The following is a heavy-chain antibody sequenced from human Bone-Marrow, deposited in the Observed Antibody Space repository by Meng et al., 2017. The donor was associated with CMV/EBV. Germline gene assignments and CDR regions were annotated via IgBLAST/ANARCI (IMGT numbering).Heavy chain of an antibody. CDR2: ISGSGGTT. Sequence: GESLKISCGASGFNVSHHPMHWVRQAPGKGLKWVSAISGSGGTTYYADSVKGRFTISRDSSKNTLYLQMNSLRAEDTAVYYCARTAYSYELWGSYGMDVWGQGTTVTVSS. D-gene: IGHD5-18*01. CDR3: ARTAYSYELWGSYGMDV. J-gene: IGHJ6*02. CDR1: GFNVSHHP. V-gene: IGHV3-23*01.